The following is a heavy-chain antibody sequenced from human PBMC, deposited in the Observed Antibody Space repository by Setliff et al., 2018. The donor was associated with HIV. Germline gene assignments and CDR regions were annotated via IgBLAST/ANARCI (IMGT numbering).Heavy chain of an antibody. V-gene: IGHV1-69*13. CDR1: GGTFSSYA. CDR2: IIPIFGTA. CDR3: APIDPFPHDYSNSSFDN. Sequence: SVKVSCKASGGTFSSYAISWVRQAPGQGLEWMGGIIPIFGTANYAQKFQGRVTITADESTSTAYMELSSLRSEDTAVYYCAPIDPFPHDYSNSSFDNWGQGTLVTVSS. J-gene: IGHJ4*02. D-gene: IGHD4-4*01.